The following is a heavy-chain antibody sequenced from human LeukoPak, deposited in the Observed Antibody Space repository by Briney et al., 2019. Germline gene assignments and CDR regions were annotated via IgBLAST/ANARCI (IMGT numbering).Heavy chain of an antibody. V-gene: IGHV3-15*01. D-gene: IGHD5-12*01. J-gene: IGHJ4*02. CDR1: GFTFSNYE. CDR2: IKSTTDGVTT. CDR3: TRIRGYSAYDFNY. Sequence: GGSLRLSCAASGFTFSNYEMNWVRQAPGKGLEWVGRIKSTTDGVTTDYAAPVKGRFTISRDDSRNTLYLQLNSLKTEDTALYYCTRIRGYSAYDFNYWGQGTLVTVSS.